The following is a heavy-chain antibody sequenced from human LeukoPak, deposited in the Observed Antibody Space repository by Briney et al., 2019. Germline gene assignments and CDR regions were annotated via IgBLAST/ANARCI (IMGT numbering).Heavy chain of an antibody. CDR2: VGGSVGSM. Sequence: QPGGSLRLSCAASGFTFSSYVMSWVRQAPGKGLEWVSNVGGSVGSMFYAASVKGRFAISRDNSKNTLFLQMNNLRVDDTAVYYCAKRGNSWDLFDYWGQGTLVTVSS. CDR1: GFTFSSYV. CDR3: AKRGNSWDLFDY. V-gene: IGHV3-23*01. J-gene: IGHJ4*02. D-gene: IGHD6-13*01.